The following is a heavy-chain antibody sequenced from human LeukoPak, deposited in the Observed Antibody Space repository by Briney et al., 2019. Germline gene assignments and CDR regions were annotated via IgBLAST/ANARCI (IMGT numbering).Heavy chain of an antibody. CDR1: GYRFSSYW. CDR3: AKRWADSSGSQHYFDY. V-gene: IGHV5-51*01. CDR2: VYPGDSDT. Sequence: GESLKISCKASGYRFSSYWIGWVRPVPGKGLEWMGIVYPGDSDTRYSPSFLGQVTISADKSISTAYLQWSGLKPSDTAMYYCAKRWADSSGSQHYFDYWGQGTLVTVSA. J-gene: IGHJ4*02. D-gene: IGHD3-22*01.